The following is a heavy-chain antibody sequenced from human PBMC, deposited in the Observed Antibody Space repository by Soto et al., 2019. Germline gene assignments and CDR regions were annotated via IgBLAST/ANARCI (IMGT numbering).Heavy chain of an antibody. D-gene: IGHD3-16*01. J-gene: IGHJ4*02. CDR3: VAYRYARVDY. CDR2: IRNKAKSYTT. V-gene: IGHV3-72*01. Sequence: EVQLVESGGGLVQPGGSLRLSCAASGFTFSDHYMDWVRQAPGKGLEWVGRIRNKAKSYTTDHAASVKGRFTISREDSRNSGQLQMNTLKPYTTPLYDSVAYRYARVDYWGQGTLVTVSS. CDR1: GFTFSDHY.